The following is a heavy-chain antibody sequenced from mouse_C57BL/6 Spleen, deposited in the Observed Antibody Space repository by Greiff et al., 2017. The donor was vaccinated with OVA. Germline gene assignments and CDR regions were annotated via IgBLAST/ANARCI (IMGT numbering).Heavy chain of an antibody. D-gene: IGHD2-4*01. Sequence: VQGVESGAELVRPGASVTLSCKASGYTFTDYEMHWVKQTPVHGLEWIGAIDPETGGTAYNQKFKGKAILTADKSSSTAYMELRSLTSEDSAVYYCTRGGYYDYDGVAYWGQGTLVTVSA. CDR1: GYTFTDYE. CDR3: TRGGYYDYDGVAY. J-gene: IGHJ3*01. CDR2: IDPETGGT. V-gene: IGHV1-15*01.